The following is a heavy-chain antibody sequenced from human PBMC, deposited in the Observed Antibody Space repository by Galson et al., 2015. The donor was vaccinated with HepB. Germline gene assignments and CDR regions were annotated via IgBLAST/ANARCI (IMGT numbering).Heavy chain of an antibody. CDR2: ISSSSSYI. Sequence: SLRLSCAASGFTFSSYSMNWVRQAPGKGLEWVSSISSSSSYIYYADSVKGRFTISRDNAKNSLYLQMNSLRAEDTAVYYCAKEDYSKGLGDYWGQGTLVTVSS. J-gene: IGHJ4*02. D-gene: IGHD4-11*01. CDR1: GFTFSSYS. V-gene: IGHV3-21*01. CDR3: AKEDYSKGLGDY.